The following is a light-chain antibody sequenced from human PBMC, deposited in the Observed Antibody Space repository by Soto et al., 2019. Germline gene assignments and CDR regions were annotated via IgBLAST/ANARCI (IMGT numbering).Light chain of an antibody. CDR2: QDS. J-gene: IGLJ2*01. CDR1: KLGDKY. CDR3: QASDSNTVV. V-gene: IGLV3-1*01. Sequence: SYELTQPPSVSVSPGQTASITCSGDKLGDKYACWYQQKPGQSPVLVIYQDSKRPSGIPERFSGSNSGNTATLTISGTQAMDEADYYCQASDSNTVVFGGGTKLTVL.